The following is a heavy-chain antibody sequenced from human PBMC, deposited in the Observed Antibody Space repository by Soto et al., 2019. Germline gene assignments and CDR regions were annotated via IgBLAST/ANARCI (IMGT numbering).Heavy chain of an antibody. CDR2: INSDGSST. CDR3: ARGRRGYCSGGSCYVLLY. CDR1: GFTFSSYW. V-gene: IGHV3-74*01. J-gene: IGHJ4*02. Sequence: GGSLRLSCAASGFTFSSYWMHWVRQAPGKGLVWVSRINSDGSSTSYADSVKGRFTISRDNAKNTLYLQMNSLRAEDTAVYYCARGRRGYCSGGSCYVLLYWGQGTLVTVSS. D-gene: IGHD2-15*01.